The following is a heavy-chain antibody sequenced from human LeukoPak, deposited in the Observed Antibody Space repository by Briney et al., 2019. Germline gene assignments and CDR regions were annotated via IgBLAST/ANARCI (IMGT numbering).Heavy chain of an antibody. CDR1: GGTFSSYA. V-gene: IGHV1-69*13. CDR3: ARGSYYGSGSYFGISV. D-gene: IGHD3-10*01. J-gene: IGHJ4*02. CDR2: IIPIFGTA. Sequence: SVTVSCKSSGGTFSSYAISWVRQAPGQGLEWMGGIIPIFGTANYAQKFQGRVTITADESTSTAYMELSSLRSEDTAVYYCARGSYYGSGSYFGISVWGQGTLVTVSS.